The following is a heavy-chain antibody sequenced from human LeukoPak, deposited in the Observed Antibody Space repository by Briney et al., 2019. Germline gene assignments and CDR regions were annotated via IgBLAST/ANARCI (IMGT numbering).Heavy chain of an antibody. J-gene: IGHJ6*02. D-gene: IGHD3-9*01. CDR1: GGSISSSSYY. V-gene: IGHV4-39*07. CDR3: ARLPARYFDWRPPRESAYYYYGMDV. Sequence: PSETLSLTCTVSGGSISSSSYYWGWIRQPPGKGLEWIGSIYYSGSTYYNPSLKSRVTISVDTSKNQFSLKLSSVTAADTAMYYCARLPARYFDWRPPRESAYYYYGMDVWGQGTTVTVSS. CDR2: IYYSGST.